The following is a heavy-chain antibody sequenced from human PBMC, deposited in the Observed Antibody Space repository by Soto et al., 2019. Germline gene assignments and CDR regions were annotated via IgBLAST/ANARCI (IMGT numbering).Heavy chain of an antibody. V-gene: IGHV1-69*13. CDR1: GGTFSSYA. Sequence: ASVKVSCKASGGTFSSYAISWVRQAPGQGLEWMGGIIPIFGTANYAQKFQGRVTITADESASTAYMELSSLRSEDTAVYYCARTSVVTAPFDPWGQGTLVTVPQ. CDR2: IIPIFGTA. CDR3: ARTSVVTAPFDP. D-gene: IGHD2-21*02. J-gene: IGHJ5*02.